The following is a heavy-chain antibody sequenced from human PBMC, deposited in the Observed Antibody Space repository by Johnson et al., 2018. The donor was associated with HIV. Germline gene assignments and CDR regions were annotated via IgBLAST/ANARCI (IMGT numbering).Heavy chain of an antibody. D-gene: IGHD2-21*02. CDR1: GFTFSSYW. CDR2: IKQDGSEK. J-gene: IGHJ3*02. CDR3: ARVTPYCGGDCYDAFYI. Sequence: VQLVESGGDLVQPGGSLRLSCAASGFTFSSYWMSWVRQAPGKGLEWVANIKQDGSEKYYVDSLKGRFTISRDNAKNSLYLKMNSLRADDTAVYYCARVTPYCGGDCYDAFYIWGQGTLVTVSS. V-gene: IGHV3-7*01.